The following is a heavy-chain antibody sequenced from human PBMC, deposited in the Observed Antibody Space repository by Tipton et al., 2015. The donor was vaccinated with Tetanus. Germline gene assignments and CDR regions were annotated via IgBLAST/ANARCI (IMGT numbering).Heavy chain of an antibody. CDR1: GFTFDKYA. CDR3: ARRTNSGHVYNPLDL. Sequence: SLRLSCTASGFTFDKYAMNWVRQAPGKGLEWVSGISGLGRTTDYADSVKGRFTVSRDNSKNSLYLLMDSLRAEDTAVYFCARRTNSGHVYNPLDLWGQGTMVTVSS. D-gene: IGHD5-24*01. V-gene: IGHV3-23*01. CDR2: ISGLGRTT. J-gene: IGHJ3*01.